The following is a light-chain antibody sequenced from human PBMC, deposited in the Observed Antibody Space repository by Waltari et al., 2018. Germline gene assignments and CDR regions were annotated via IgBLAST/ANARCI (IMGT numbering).Light chain of an antibody. J-gene: IGLJ2*01. CDR2: DTS. V-gene: IGLV7-46*01. CDR3: LLHYSGPRV. Sequence: QAVVTQEPSVTVSPGGTVTITCGSSPGAVTSSHHPYWFQQKPGQAPRTLVYDTSNKPSWTPARFSGSVVGGKAALTLSGAQPEDEAEYYCLLHYSGPRVFGGGTKVTVL. CDR1: PGAVTSSHH.